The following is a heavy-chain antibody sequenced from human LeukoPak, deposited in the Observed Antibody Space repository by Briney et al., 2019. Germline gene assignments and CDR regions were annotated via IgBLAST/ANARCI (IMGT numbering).Heavy chain of an antibody. V-gene: IGHV4-31*03. CDR1: GGSISSGGYY. D-gene: IGHD3-3*01. CDR2: IYYSGST. Sequence: PSQTLSLTCTVSGGSISSGGYYWSWIRQHPGKGLEWIGYIYYSGSTYYNPSLKSRVTISVDTSKNQFSLKLSSVTAADTAVYYCARGLTYYDFWSGYLGAFDIWGQGTMVTVSS. J-gene: IGHJ3*02. CDR3: ARGLTYYDFWSGYLGAFDI.